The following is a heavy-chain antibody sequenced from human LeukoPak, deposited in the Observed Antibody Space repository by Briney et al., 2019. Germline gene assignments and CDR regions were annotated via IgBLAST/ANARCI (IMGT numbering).Heavy chain of an antibody. CDR2: INHSGST. CDR1: GGSFSGYY. CDR3: ARARGVRGTSTGYYYMDV. J-gene: IGHJ6*03. V-gene: IGHV4-34*01. Sequence: PSETLSLTCAVYGGSFSGYYWSWIRQPPGKGLEWIGEINHSGSTNCNPSLKSRVTISVDTSKNQFSLKLSSVTAADTAVYYCARARGVRGTSTGYYYMDVWGKGTTVTVSS. D-gene: IGHD3-10*01.